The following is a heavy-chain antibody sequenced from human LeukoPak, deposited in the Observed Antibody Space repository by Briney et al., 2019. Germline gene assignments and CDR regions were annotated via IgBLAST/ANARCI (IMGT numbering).Heavy chain of an antibody. D-gene: IGHD4-11*01. CDR2: ISGSGGST. Sequence: PGGSLRLSCAASGFTFSSYAMSWVRQAPGKGLEWVSTISGSGGSTYYADSVKGRFTISRDDSKNTLYLQMISLRAEDTAIYYCAKNPPTVSAVYYYYTDVWGKGTTVTVSS. J-gene: IGHJ6*03. CDR3: AKNPPTVSAVYYYYTDV. V-gene: IGHV3-23*01. CDR1: GFTFSSYA.